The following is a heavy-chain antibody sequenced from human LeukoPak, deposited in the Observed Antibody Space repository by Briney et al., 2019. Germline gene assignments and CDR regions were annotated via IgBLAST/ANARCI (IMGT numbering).Heavy chain of an antibody. J-gene: IGHJ3*02. CDR3: SGGTAISDAFDI. CDR2: IIPIFGTA. V-gene: IGHV1-69*13. Sequence: ASVKVSCKASGGTFSSYAISWVRQAPGQGLEWMGGIIPIFGTANYAQKFQGRVTITADESTSTAYMELSSLRPEDTAVYYCSGGTAISDAFDIWGQGTMVTVSS. CDR1: GGTFSSYA. D-gene: IGHD5-18*01.